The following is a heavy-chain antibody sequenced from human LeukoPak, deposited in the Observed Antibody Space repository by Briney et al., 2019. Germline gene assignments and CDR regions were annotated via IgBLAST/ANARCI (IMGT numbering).Heavy chain of an antibody. CDR3: ARDGYSSSWYRGLYNWFDP. CDR1: GGSINSRSYY. V-gene: IGHV4-39*07. Sequence: PSETLSLTCTVSGGSINSRSYYWGWIRQPPGKGLEWIGSIYYKGNTYLNPSLKSRVTISVDTSKNQFSLKLSSVTAAGTAVYYCARDGYSSSWYRGLYNWFDPWGQGTLVTVSS. CDR2: IYYKGNT. D-gene: IGHD6-13*01. J-gene: IGHJ5*02.